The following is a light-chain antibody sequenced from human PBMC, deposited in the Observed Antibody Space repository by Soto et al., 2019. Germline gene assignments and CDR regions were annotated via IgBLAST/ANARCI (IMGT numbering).Light chain of an antibody. J-gene: IGKJ5*01. CDR2: GAS. CDR3: QQYNNWPPIT. CDR1: QSVSSN. V-gene: IGKV3-15*01. Sequence: EIVMTQSPATLSLSPGQTATLPCRSSQSVSSNLAWYQQKPGQAPTLLIYGASTRATGIPARFSGSGSGTEFTLTISSLQSEDFAVYYCQQYNNWPPITFGQGTRLDIK.